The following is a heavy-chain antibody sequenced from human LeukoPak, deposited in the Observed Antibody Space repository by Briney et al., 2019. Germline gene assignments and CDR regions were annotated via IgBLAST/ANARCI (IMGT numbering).Heavy chain of an antibody. CDR1: GFTFYTFG. CDR2: IGPGPRHT. V-gene: IGHV3-21*01. D-gene: IGHD3-10*02. J-gene: IGHJ4*02. CDR3: ARDYVTMAPDY. Sequence: GGSLRLSCAASGFTFYTFGMIWVPHAPGKGVEWVSCIGPGPRHTYYPDSVKGRFVISRDDAKSSLYLQMSSLRAEDTAVYYCARDYVTMAPDYGGLGTLVTVSS.